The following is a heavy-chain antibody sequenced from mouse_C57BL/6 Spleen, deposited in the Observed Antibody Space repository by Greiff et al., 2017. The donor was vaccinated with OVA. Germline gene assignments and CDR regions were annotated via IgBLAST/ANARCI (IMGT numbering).Heavy chain of an antibody. Sequence: QVQLQQPGAELVKPGASVKMSCKASGYTFTSYWITWVKQRPGQGLEWIGDIYPGSGSTNYNEKFKSKATLTVDTSSSTAYMQLSSLTSEDAAVYYCARGDDYDGEGYWGQGTTLTVSS. D-gene: IGHD2-4*01. J-gene: IGHJ2*01. CDR3: ARGDDYDGEGY. V-gene: IGHV1-55*01. CDR1: GYTFTSYW. CDR2: IYPGSGST.